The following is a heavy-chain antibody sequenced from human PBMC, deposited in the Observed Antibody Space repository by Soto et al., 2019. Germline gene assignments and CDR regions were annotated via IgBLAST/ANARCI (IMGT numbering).Heavy chain of an antibody. J-gene: IGHJ2*01. D-gene: IGHD2-8*01. Sequence: EEQLVESGGGLVKVGGSLRLSCAASGFTFSSFGMNWVRQAPGKGLEWVSCISRRSTFIYSADSLKGRFTISRDDAKNSLYLQINDVRVEDTAVHYCSRVDGISVTTANRDFDGWGRCIPVTVSS. CDR3: SRVDGISVTTANRDFDG. CDR2: ISRRSTFI. CDR1: GFTFSSFG. V-gene: IGHV3-21*01.